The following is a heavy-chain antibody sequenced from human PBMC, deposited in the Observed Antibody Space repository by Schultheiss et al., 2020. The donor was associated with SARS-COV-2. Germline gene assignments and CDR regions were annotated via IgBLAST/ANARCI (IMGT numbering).Heavy chain of an antibody. D-gene: IGHD6-19*01. CDR3: ARVYSSGWYDWYFDL. Sequence: SETLSLTCAVYGGSISSYYWGWIRQPPGKGLEWIGYIYYSGSTNYNPSLKSRVTISVDTSKNQFSLKLSSVTAADTAVYYCARVYSSGWYDWYFDLWGRGTLVTVSS. CDR2: IYYSGST. J-gene: IGHJ2*01. CDR1: GGSISSYY. V-gene: IGHV4-59*01.